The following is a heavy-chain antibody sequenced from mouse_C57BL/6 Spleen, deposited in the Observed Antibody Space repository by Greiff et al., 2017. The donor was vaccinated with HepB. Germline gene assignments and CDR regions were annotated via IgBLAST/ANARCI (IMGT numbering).Heavy chain of an antibody. CDR2: ILPGSGST. D-gene: IGHD2-4*01. CDR3: ASDYDYDDGFAY. Sequence: VQLQQSGAELMKPGASVKLSCKATGYTFTGYWIEWVKQRPGHGLEWIGEILPGSGSTNYNEKVKGKATFTANTSSNTAYMQLNSLTTEDSAFYYCASDYDYDDGFAYWGQGTLVTVSA. V-gene: IGHV1-9*01. CDR1: GYTFTGYW. J-gene: IGHJ3*01.